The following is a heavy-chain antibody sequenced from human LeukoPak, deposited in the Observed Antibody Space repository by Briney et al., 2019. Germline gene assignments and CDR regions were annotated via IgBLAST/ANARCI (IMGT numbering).Heavy chain of an antibody. CDR3: ARSVCTNGVCPLDY. J-gene: IGHJ4*02. CDR2: ISSSSSTI. V-gene: IGHV3-48*01. Sequence: PGGSLRLSCAASGFTFSSYSMNWVRQAPGKGLEWVSYISSSSSTIYYADSVKGRFTISRDNAKNSLYLQMNSLRAEDTAVYYCARSVCTNGVCPLDYWGQGTLVTVSS. CDR1: GFTFSSYS. D-gene: IGHD2-8*01.